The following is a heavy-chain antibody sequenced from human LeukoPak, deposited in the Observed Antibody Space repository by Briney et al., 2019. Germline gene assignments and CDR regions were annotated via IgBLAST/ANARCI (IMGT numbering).Heavy chain of an antibody. CDR3: ARGKRRITMIVVVIPFFDY. J-gene: IGHJ4*02. CDR1: GGSFSGYY. V-gene: IGHV4-34*01. CDR2: INHSGST. Sequence: PSETLSLTCAVSGGSFSGYYWSWIRQPPGKGLEWIGEINHSGSTNYNPSLKSRVTISVDTSKNQFSLKLSSVTAADTAVYYCARGKRRITMIVVVIPFFDYWGQGTLVTVSS. D-gene: IGHD3-22*01.